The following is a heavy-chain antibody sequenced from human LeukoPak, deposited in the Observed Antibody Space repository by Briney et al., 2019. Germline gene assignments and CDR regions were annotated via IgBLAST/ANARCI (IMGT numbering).Heavy chain of an antibody. Sequence: ASVKVSCKASGYTFPSYFMHWVRQAPGQGLEWMGIINPTGGSTTYAQKLQGRVTMTTDTSTSTAYMELRSLRSDDTAVYYCARDNPNYYGSGSYDYWGQGTLVTVSS. CDR2: INPTGGST. J-gene: IGHJ4*02. CDR1: GYTFPSYF. V-gene: IGHV1-46*01. CDR3: ARDNPNYYGSGSYDY. D-gene: IGHD3-10*01.